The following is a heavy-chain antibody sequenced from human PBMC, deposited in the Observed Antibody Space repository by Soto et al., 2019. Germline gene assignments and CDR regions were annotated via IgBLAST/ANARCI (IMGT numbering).Heavy chain of an antibody. CDR2: ISTNNGNT. Sequence: GASVKVSCKASGYTFISYGMSWVRQAPGQGLEWMGWISTNNGNTNYVQKLQGRVTMTTDTSTSTAYMELRSLRSDDTAVYCCARLPVATIGTGYWGQGTLVTVSS. V-gene: IGHV1-18*01. J-gene: IGHJ4*02. D-gene: IGHD5-12*01. CDR1: GYTFISYG. CDR3: ARLPVATIGTGY.